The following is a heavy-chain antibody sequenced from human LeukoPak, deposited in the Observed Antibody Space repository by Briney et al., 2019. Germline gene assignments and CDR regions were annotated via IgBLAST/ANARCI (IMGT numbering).Heavy chain of an antibody. V-gene: IGHV3-7*01. CDR1: GFTFSSYW. Sequence: GGSLRLSCAASGFTFSSYWMSWVRQAPGKGLEWVANIKQDGSEKYYVDSVKGRFTTSRDNAKNSLYLQMNSLRAEDTAVYYCARGTHYYYYYYMDVWGKGTTVTVSS. CDR2: IKQDGSEK. CDR3: ARGTHYYYYYYMDV. J-gene: IGHJ6*03.